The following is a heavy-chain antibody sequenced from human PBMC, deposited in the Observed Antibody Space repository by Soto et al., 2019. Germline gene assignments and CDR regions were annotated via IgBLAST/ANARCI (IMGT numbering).Heavy chain of an antibody. J-gene: IGHJ3*02. CDR2: IIPIFGTA. CDR3: ARDRRLSGYNLLDAFDI. CDR1: GGTFSSYA. V-gene: IGHV1-69*12. D-gene: IGHD3-3*01. Sequence: QVQLVQSGAEVKKPGSSVKVSCKASGGTFSSYAISWVRQAPGQGLEWMGGIIPIFGTANYAQKFQGRVTITADESMSTAYMELSSLRSEDTAVYYCARDRRLSGYNLLDAFDIWGQGTMVTVSS.